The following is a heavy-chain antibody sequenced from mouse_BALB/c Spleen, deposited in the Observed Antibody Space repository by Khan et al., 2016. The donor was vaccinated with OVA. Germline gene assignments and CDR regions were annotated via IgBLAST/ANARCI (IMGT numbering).Heavy chain of an antibody. CDR3: ARVWYNVTMDC. D-gene: IGHD1-1*02. V-gene: IGHV9-3-1*01. Sequence: QIQLVQSGPELKKPGETVQISCKASGFTFTNYGMNWVKQAQGKGLKGMGWINTYTGEPTFADDFKGRFAFSLETSASTAYLQINSLKTKDTATYFCARVWYNVTMDCWGQGTSVTVSS. CDR1: GFTFTNYG. CDR2: INTYTGEP. J-gene: IGHJ4*01.